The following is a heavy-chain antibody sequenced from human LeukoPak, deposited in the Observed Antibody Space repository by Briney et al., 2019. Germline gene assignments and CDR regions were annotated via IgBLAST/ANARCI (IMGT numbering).Heavy chain of an antibody. J-gene: IGHJ5*02. V-gene: IGHV1-8*01. CDR1: GYTFTSYD. D-gene: IGHD3-10*01. CDR3: ARGPYYYGSELPFDP. Sequence: ASVKVSFKASGYTFTSYDINWVRQATGQGLEWMGWMNPNSGYTGYAQKFQGRVTMTRNTSISTAYMELSSLRSEDTAVYYCARGPYYYGSELPFDPWGQGTLVTVSS. CDR2: MNPNSGYT.